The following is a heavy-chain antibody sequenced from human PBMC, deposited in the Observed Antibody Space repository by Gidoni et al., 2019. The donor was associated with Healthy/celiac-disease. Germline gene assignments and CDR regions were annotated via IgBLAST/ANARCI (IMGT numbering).Heavy chain of an antibody. CDR2: INAGNGNT. J-gene: IGHJ6*03. V-gene: IGHV1-3*01. CDR1: GYPFTSYG. CDR3: ARNSLGEWEMDYYYMDV. D-gene: IGHD1-26*01. Sequence: QVQLVQSGAEVKTPGASVKVSCKASGYPFTSYGMHWVRQAPGPRLGWMGWINAGNGNTKYSQKFQGRVTITRDTSASTAYMELSSLRSEDTAVYYCARNSLGEWEMDYYYMDVWGKGTTVTVSS.